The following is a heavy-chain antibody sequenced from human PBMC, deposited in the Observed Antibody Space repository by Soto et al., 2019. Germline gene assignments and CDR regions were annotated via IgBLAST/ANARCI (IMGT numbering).Heavy chain of an antibody. V-gene: IGHV3-33*01. Sequence: VGSLRLSGAASGFTFSSYGMHWVRQAPGKGLEWVAVIWYDGSNKYYADSVKGRFTISRDNSKNTLYLQMNSLRAEDTAVYYCARDLVVVPAAIAAAGFYYYYGMDVWGQGTTVTVSS. J-gene: IGHJ6*02. CDR3: ARDLVVVPAAIAAAGFYYYYGMDV. CDR2: IWYDGSNK. CDR1: GFTFSSYG. D-gene: IGHD2-2*02.